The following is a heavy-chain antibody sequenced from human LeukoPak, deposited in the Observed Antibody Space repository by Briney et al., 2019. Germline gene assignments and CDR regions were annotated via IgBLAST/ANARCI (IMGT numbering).Heavy chain of an antibody. Sequence: GGSLRLSCTASGFTFSTYPLTRVRQAPGKGLQWVANLNPDGSKTWYADSVKGRFTISRDNRKNSVFLQMDSLRAEDTAVYYCARDYPYDYWGQGSRVTVSS. J-gene: IGHJ4*02. CDR3: ARDYPYDY. D-gene: IGHD3-16*02. V-gene: IGHV3-7*01. CDR1: GFTFSTYP. CDR2: LNPDGSKT.